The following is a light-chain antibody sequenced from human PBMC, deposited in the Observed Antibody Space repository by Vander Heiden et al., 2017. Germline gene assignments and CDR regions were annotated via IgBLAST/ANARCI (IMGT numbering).Light chain of an antibody. CDR2: DDS. CDR1: NIGSQS. CDR3: QVWNGNSDLV. V-gene: IGLV3-21*02. J-gene: IGLJ1*01. Sequence: SYVLTQPPQPSVAPGQTARLACGGNNIGSQSGHWYQQKPGQAPVMVVYDDSARPSGIPVRLSGSKSGNTATLTISWVEAGDEADYYCQVWNGNSDLVFGTGTKVTVL.